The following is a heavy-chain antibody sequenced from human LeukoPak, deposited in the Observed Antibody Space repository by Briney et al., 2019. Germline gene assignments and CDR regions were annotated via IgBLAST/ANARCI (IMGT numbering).Heavy chain of an antibody. D-gene: IGHD3-3*01. CDR2: LNPYRGGT. CDR3: AREIPASVSEEWIYAFDI. V-gene: IGHV1-2*02. Sequence: SSVKVSCKPCRYSFTGFYMQSVRQAPGQGLAWMGWLNPYRGGTKYEPHFQGRVNLTRDTSISTVSIELSRLSSDDTAVFYRAREIPASVSEEWIYAFDIWGQGTLVTVSS. CDR1: RYSFTGFY. J-gene: IGHJ3*02.